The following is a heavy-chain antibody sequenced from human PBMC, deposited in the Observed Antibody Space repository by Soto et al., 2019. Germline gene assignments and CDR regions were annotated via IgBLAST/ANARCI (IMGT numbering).Heavy chain of an antibody. Sequence: GGSLRLSCAASGFTFSDYYMSWIRQAPGKGLEWVSYISSSGSTIYYADSVKGRFTNSRDNAKNSLYLQMNSLRAEDTAVYYCARPIAAAGPTPPEYYYYYYMDVWGKGTTVTVSS. D-gene: IGHD6-13*01. CDR2: ISSSGSTI. CDR3: ARPIAAAGPTPPEYYYYYYMDV. J-gene: IGHJ6*03. V-gene: IGHV3-11*01. CDR1: GFTFSDYY.